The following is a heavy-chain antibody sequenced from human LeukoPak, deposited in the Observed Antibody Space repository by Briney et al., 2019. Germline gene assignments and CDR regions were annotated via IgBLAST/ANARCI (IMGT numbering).Heavy chain of an antibody. V-gene: IGHV4-59*08. D-gene: IGHD5-18*01. CDR3: ARANRYSYGYFGY. Sequence: PSETLSLTCTVSGGSISSYYWNWIRQPPGKGLEWIGYIYYSGSTNYNPSLKSRVTISIDTSKNQFSLKLSSVTAADTAVYYCARANRYSYGYFGYWGQGAPVTVSS. CDR2: IYYSGST. J-gene: IGHJ4*02. CDR1: GGSISSYY.